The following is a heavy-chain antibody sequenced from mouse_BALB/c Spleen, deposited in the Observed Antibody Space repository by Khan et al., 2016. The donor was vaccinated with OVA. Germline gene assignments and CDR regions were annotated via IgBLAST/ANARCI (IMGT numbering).Heavy chain of an antibody. D-gene: IGHD1-2*01. CDR2: ISYRGSP. J-gene: IGHJ2*01. CDR3: ARTARIKY. V-gene: IGHV3-2*02. CDR1: GYSITSGYG. Sequence: EVQLQESGPGLVKPSQSLSLTCTVTGYSITSGYGWNWIRQFPGNKLEWMVYISYRGSPNYHPSLKSRISISRDPSKNQFFLQLNSVATEDTATYYCARTARIKYWGQGTTRTVSS.